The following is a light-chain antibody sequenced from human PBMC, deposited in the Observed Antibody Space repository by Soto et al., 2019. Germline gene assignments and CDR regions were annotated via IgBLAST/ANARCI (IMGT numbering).Light chain of an antibody. J-gene: IGLJ2*01. V-gene: IGLV1-51*01. CDR1: SSNIGNNY. Sequence: QSVLTRPPSVSAAPGQKVTISCSGSSSNIGNNYVSWYQQLPGTAPKLLIYDNNKRPSGIPDRFPGSKSGTSATLGIAGLQTGDEADYYCGTWDSSLSAVVFGGGTKVTVL. CDR2: DNN. CDR3: GTWDSSLSAVV.